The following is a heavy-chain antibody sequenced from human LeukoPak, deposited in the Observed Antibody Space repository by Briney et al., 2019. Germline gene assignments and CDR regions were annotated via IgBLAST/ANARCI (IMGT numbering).Heavy chain of an antibody. Sequence: PSETLSLTCTVSGGSISSSSYYWGWIRQPPGKGLEWIGYIYDSRNTNYNPSLKSRVTISIDTSKNQFSLKLRSVTAADTAVYYCARAYDDAWGQGKMVTVSS. D-gene: IGHD3-16*01. CDR1: GGSISSSSYY. CDR2: IYDSRNT. J-gene: IGHJ3*01. V-gene: IGHV4-61*05. CDR3: ARAYDDA.